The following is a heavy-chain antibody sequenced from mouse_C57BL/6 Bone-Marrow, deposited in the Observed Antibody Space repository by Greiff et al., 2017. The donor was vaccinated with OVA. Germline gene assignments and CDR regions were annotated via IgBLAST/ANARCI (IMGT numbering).Heavy chain of an antibody. V-gene: IGHV5-12*01. D-gene: IGHD3-3*01. Sequence: EVQLVESGGGLVQPGGSLKLSCAASGFTFSDYYMYWVRQTPEKRLEWVAYISNGGGSTYYPDTVKGRFTISRDNAKNTLYLQMSRLKSEDTAMYYCAREGPSRGFAYWGQGTLVTVSA. CDR2: ISNGGGST. J-gene: IGHJ3*01. CDR3: AREGPSRGFAY. CDR1: GFTFSDYY.